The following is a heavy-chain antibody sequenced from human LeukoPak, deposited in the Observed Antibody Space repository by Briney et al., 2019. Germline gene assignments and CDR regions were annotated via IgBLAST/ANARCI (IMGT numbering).Heavy chain of an antibody. V-gene: IGHV3-48*02. Sequence: VQPGGSLRLSCAASGFVFSNYNMHWVRQAPGKGLEWVSYISSSSSTIFYADSVKGRFTISRDNAKNSLYPQMNSLRDEDTAVYYCAREGLTHDAFDIWGQGTMVTVSS. CDR1: GFVFSNYN. CDR2: ISSSSSTI. CDR3: AREGLTHDAFDI. D-gene: IGHD4/OR15-4a*01. J-gene: IGHJ3*02.